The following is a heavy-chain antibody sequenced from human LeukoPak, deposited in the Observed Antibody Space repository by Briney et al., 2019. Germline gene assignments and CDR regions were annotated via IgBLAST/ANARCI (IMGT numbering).Heavy chain of an antibody. V-gene: IGHV3-23*01. J-gene: IGHJ4*02. CDR3: AKGDYYDSSGYYPD. Sequence: GGSLRLSCAASGFTFSSYAMSWVRQAQGKGLEWVSAISGSGGSTYYADSVKGRFTISRDNSKNTLYLQMNSLRAEDTAVYYCAKGDYYDSSGYYPDWGQGTLVTVSS. CDR1: GFTFSSYA. CDR2: ISGSGGST. D-gene: IGHD3-22*01.